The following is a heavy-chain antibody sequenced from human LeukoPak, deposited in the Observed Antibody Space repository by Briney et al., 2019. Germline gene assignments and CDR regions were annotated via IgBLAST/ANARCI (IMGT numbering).Heavy chain of an antibody. Sequence: PGGSLRLSCAASGLTFNNYWMHWVRQAPGKGLVWVSRINTDGSNTNYADSVKGRFTISRGNAKNTVYLQMNSPRADDTAVYYCAAYDNSGYSKKYFQHWGQGTLVTVSS. V-gene: IGHV3-74*01. CDR2: INTDGSNT. CDR1: GLTFNNYW. CDR3: AAYDNSGYSKKYFQH. J-gene: IGHJ1*01. D-gene: IGHD3-22*01.